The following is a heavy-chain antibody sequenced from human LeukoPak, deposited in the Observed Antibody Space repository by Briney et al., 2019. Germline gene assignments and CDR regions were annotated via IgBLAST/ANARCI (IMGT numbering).Heavy chain of an antibody. CDR2: ISSSSSYI. CDR1: GFTFSIYS. V-gene: IGHV3-21*04. D-gene: IGHD3-22*01. J-gene: IGHJ4*02. Sequence: GRSLRLSRAASGFTFSIYSMNGVRHAPGKGLEWVSSISSSSSYIYYPDSVKGRFTISRDNAKNSLYLQMNSLGAEDTAIYYCAKDPYVGGGYHFDSWGQGSLVTVSS. CDR3: AKDPYVGGGYHFDS.